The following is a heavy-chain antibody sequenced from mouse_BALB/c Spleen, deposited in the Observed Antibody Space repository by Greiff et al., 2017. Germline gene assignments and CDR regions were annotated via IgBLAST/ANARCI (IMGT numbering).Heavy chain of an antibody. CDR1: GFSLTSYG. D-gene: IGHD2-13*01. CDR3: AKGVSPRRDAMDY. CDR2: IWRGGST. J-gene: IGHJ4*01. Sequence: VHLVESGPSLVQPSQSLSITCTVSGFSLTSYGVHWVRQSPGKGLEWLGVIWRGGSTDYNAAFMSRLSITKDNSKSQVFFKMNSLQADDTAIYYCAKGVSPRRDAMDYWGQGTSVTVSS. V-gene: IGHV2-5-1*01.